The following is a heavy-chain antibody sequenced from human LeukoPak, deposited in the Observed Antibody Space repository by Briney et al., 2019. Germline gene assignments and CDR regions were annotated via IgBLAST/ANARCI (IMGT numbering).Heavy chain of an antibody. CDR2: IFYDGTIY. V-gene: IGHV3-30*04. D-gene: IGHD6-13*01. CDR3: AKDRRIVAVGPRRTIKNCLDP. CDR1: GFTFDNFA. Sequence: GGSLRLSCTASGFTFDNFAMHWVRQAPGKGLEWVAVIFYDGTIYYYADSVKGRFTISRDNSKNTLYLQMRSLRPDDTAVYYCAKDRRIVAVGPRRTIKNCLDPWGQGTLVTVSS. J-gene: IGHJ5*02.